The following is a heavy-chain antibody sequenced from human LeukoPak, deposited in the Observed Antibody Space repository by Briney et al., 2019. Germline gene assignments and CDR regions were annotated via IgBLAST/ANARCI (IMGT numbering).Heavy chain of an antibody. V-gene: IGHV1-46*01. J-gene: IGHJ6*02. D-gene: IGHD2-21*02. CDR1: GYTFTSYY. Sequence: GASVKLSCKASGYTFTSYYMHWVRQAPGQGLEWVGVIHPSGGSTSYAENFQGRLTMPRDTSTSTAYIELSSRRSEDTAVYYCARELLSGYYYGMDVWGQGTTVTVS. CDR2: IHPSGGST. CDR3: ARELLSGYYYGMDV.